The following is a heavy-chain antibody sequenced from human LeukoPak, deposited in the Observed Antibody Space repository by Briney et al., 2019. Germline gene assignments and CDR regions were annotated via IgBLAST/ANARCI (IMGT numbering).Heavy chain of an antibody. D-gene: IGHD6-19*01. J-gene: IGHJ4*03. Sequence: GVSLRLSCAASGFTFSNSAMSWVRQAPGKGLEWVSTLSGSGITTYYADSVKGRFTISRDNSKNTLYLQMNSLRAEAPAVYSCGKGIYSSGWSYFDYGGHGTLVTVSS. V-gene: IGHV3-23*01. CDR2: LSGSGITT. CDR1: GFTFSNSA. CDR3: GKGIYSSGWSYFDY.